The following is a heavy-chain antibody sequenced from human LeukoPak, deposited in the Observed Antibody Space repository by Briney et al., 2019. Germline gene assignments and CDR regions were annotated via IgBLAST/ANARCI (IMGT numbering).Heavy chain of an antibody. D-gene: IGHD3-10*01. CDR1: GFTLPGYA. V-gene: IGHV3-23*01. CDR2: ISGSGGST. Sequence: GGSLRLSCAASGFTLPGYAMAWVRQAPGKGLEWVSLISGSGGSTYYADVVKGRFTISRDNSKNALYLRMNSLTADDTAVYYCAHWRTSGPFEYWGHRDPVTVSS. CDR3: AHWRTSGPFEY. J-gene: IGHJ4*01.